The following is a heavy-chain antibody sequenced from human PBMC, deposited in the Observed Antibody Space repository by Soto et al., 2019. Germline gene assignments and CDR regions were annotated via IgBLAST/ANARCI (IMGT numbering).Heavy chain of an antibody. Sequence: SETLSLTCTVSGGSISSGPYSWCWIRHPPGKGLEWIGTFYYTGSTHYNPSLESRVTISVDTSKNQFSLKVRSVTAADTAIYYCTTGGDAWKTGLWGQGTLVTVSS. V-gene: IGHV4-39*01. CDR1: GGSISSGPYS. CDR2: FYYTGST. J-gene: IGHJ4*02. D-gene: IGHD2-21*01. CDR3: TTGGDAWKTGL.